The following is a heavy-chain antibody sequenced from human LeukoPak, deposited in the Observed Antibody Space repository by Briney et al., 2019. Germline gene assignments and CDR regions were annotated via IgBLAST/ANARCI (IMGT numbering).Heavy chain of an antibody. Sequence: SETLSLTCTVSGGSISSYYWSWIRQPPGKGLEWIGYIYYSGSTNYNPSLKSRVTISVDTSKNQFSLKLSSVTAADTAVYYCARGYGDYATFDYWGQGTLVTVSS. D-gene: IGHD4-17*01. CDR3: ARGYGDYATFDY. V-gene: IGHV4-59*01. CDR1: GGSISSYY. CDR2: IYYSGST. J-gene: IGHJ4*02.